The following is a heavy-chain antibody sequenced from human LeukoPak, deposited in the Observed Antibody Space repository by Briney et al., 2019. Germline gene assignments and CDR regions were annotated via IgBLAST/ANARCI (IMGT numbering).Heavy chain of an antibody. J-gene: IGHJ4*02. D-gene: IGHD5-24*01. V-gene: IGHV1-69*04. Sequence: GASVKVSCKASGGTFSSYAISWVRQAPGQGLEWMGRIIPILGIANYAQKFQGRVTITADKSTSTAYMELSSLRSEDTAVYYCARGSLSRDGYNYWDQSDDYWGQGTLVTVSS. CDR3: ARGSLSRDGYNYWDQSDDY. CDR1: GGTFSSYA. CDR2: IIPILGIA.